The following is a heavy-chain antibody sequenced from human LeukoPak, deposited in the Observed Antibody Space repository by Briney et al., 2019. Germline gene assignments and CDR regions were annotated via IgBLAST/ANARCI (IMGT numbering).Heavy chain of an antibody. V-gene: IGHV3-48*01. Sequence: GRSLRLSCAASGFTFSSYSMNWVRQAPGKGLEWVSYISSSSSTIYYADSVKGRFTISRDSSKNTLYLQMNSLRAEDTAVYYWANRLGVAAREFFHHWGRGTLVTVSS. J-gene: IGHJ4*02. CDR3: ANRLGVAAREFFHH. CDR1: GFTFSSYS. CDR2: ISSSSSTI. D-gene: IGHD6-13*01.